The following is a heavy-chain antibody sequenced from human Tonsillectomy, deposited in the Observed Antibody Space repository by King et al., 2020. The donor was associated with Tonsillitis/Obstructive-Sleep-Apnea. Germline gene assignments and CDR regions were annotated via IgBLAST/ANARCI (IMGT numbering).Heavy chain of an antibody. V-gene: IGHV4-34*01. CDR3: ASAGPNYFYLTQLVPDAFDI. D-gene: IGHD5-18*01. Sequence: VQLQQWGAGLLKPSETLSLTCAVYGGSFSGYYWSWIRQPPGKGLEWIGYIYYSGSTYYNPSLKSRVTISVDTSKNPFSLKLSSVTAADTAVYYCASAGPNYFYLTQLVPDAFDIWGQGTMVTVSS. J-gene: IGHJ3*02. CDR2: IYYSGST. CDR1: GGSFSGYY.